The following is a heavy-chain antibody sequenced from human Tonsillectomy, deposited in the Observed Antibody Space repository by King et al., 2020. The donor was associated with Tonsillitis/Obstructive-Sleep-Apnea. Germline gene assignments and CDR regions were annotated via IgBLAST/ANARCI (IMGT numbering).Heavy chain of an antibody. J-gene: IGHJ4*02. CDR1: GGSISSNTFY. V-gene: IGHV4-39*02. CDR3: ARDGEYSSTTYFDY. D-gene: IGHD6-6*01. Sequence: QLQESRPGLVKPSETLSLTCTVSGGSISSNTFYWDWIRQPPGKGLEWIGSIYYSGSTYYNPSLKSRVTISVDTSKNQFSLKLSSVTAADTSVYYCARDGEYSSTTYFDYWGQGTLVTVSS. CDR2: IYYSGST.